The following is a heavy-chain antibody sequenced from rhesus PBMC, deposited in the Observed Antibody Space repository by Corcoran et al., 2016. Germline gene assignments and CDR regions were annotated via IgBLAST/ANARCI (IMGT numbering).Heavy chain of an antibody. V-gene: IGHV4-147*01. D-gene: IGHD6-25*01. CDR3: ARLGRSGSWYFDL. Sequence: QVQLQESGPGLVKPSETLSLTCAVSGGSISSNYCSWIRPSPGQGLEWIGYMYVGSGSTSYNPSLKRRVTISTDTSKNQFSLKLSSVTAADTAVYYCARLGRSGSWYFDLWGPGTPITISS. CDR1: GGSISSNY. J-gene: IGHJ2*01. CDR2: MYVGSGST.